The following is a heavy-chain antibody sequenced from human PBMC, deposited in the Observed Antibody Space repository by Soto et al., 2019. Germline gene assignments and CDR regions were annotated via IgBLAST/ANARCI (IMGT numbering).Heavy chain of an antibody. D-gene: IGHD2-15*01. CDR2: INPNSGGT. Sequence: ASVKVSCKASGYTFTGYYMHWVRQAPGQGLEWMGWINPNSGGTNYAQKFQGWVTMTRDTSISTAYMELSRLRSDDTAVYYCARDPLDCSGGSCPGGMDVWGQGTTVTVSS. J-gene: IGHJ6*02. CDR1: GYTFTGYY. CDR3: ARDPLDCSGGSCPGGMDV. V-gene: IGHV1-2*04.